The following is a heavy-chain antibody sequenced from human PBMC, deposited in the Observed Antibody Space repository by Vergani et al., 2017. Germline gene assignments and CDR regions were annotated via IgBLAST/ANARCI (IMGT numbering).Heavy chain of an antibody. CDR2: ISGSGGST. D-gene: IGHD6-6*01. J-gene: IGHJ4*02. Sequence: EVQLLESGGGLVQPGGSLRLSCAASGFTFSSYAMSWVRQAPGKGREWGSAISGSGGSTYYADAVKGRFTISRDNSKNTLYPRMNSLRAEDTAVYYCARGKLLAARLAKPVVFDYWGQGTLVTVSS. CDR1: GFTFSSYA. CDR3: ARGKLLAARLAKPVVFDY. V-gene: IGHV3-23*01.